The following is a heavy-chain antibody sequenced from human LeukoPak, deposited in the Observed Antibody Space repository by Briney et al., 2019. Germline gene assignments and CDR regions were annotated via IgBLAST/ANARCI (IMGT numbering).Heavy chain of an antibody. V-gene: IGHV4-59*01. CDR3: ARDEGIGSNFEY. CDR1: GGSISVYY. J-gene: IGHJ4*02. Sequence: SETLSLTCTVSGGSISVYYWSWIRQPPGKGLEWIGNIYYIGDTKYNPSLKSRVTISVDTSKNQLSLKLSSVTAADTAVYYCARDEGIGSNFEYWGQGILVTVSS. D-gene: IGHD2-21*01. CDR2: IYYIGDT.